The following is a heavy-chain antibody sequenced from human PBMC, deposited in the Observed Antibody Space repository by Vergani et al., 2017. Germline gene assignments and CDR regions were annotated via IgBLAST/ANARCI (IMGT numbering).Heavy chain of an antibody. CDR2: IYPGDSDT. CDR3: ARVGSGIAVAGYRYYYGMDV. J-gene: IGHJ6*02. V-gene: IGHV5-51*01. Sequence: EVHLVQSGAEVKTPGDSLKISCKVSGYRFTSYWIGWVRQMPGEGLEWMGIIYPGDSDTRYSPSFQGQVTISADKSISTAYLQWSSLKASDTAMYYCARVGSGIAVAGYRYYYGMDVWGQGTTVTVSS. D-gene: IGHD6-19*01. CDR1: GYRFTSYW.